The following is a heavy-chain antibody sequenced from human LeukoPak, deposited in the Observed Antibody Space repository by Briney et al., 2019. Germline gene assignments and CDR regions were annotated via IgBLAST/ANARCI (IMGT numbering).Heavy chain of an antibody. CDR2: IYYSGST. CDR1: GGSISSSNYY. V-gene: IGHV4-39*01. CDR3: ARLDGYCSGGSCYSVSFVDP. D-gene: IGHD2-15*01. Sequence: SETLSLTCTVSGGSISSSNYYWGWIRQPPGRGLEWIGSIYYSGSTYYNPSLKSRVTISVDTSKNQFSLKLSSVTAADTAVYYCARLDGYCSGGSCYSVSFVDPWGQGTLVTVSS. J-gene: IGHJ5*02.